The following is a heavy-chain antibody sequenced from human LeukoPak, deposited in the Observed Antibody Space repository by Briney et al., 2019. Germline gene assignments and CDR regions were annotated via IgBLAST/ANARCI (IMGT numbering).Heavy chain of an antibody. CDR1: GFTFSKYS. Sequence: GGSLRLSCAASGFTFSKYSMTWVRQAPGKGLEWVSFIGTSSTPIYYADSVRGRFTISRDNTKNSLYLQMNSLKVEDTAIYYCAKDIKIAAAGTSYFDYWGQGTLVTVSS. CDR2: IGTSSTPI. V-gene: IGHV3-48*04. J-gene: IGHJ4*02. CDR3: AKDIKIAAAGTSYFDY. D-gene: IGHD6-13*01.